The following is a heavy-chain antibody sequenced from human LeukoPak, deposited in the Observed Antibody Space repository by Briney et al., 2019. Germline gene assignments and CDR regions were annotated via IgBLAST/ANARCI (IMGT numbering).Heavy chain of an antibody. D-gene: IGHD3-10*01. V-gene: IGHV4-30-2*01. Sequence: PSQTLSLTCTVSGGSISSGGYYWSWIRQPPGKGLEWIGYIYHSGSTYYNPSLRSRVTISVDRSKNQFSLKLSSVTAADTAVYYCAREGGSGSYSQEIDYWGQGTLVTVSS. CDR3: AREGGSGSYSQEIDY. CDR2: IYHSGST. CDR1: GGSISSGGYY. J-gene: IGHJ4*02.